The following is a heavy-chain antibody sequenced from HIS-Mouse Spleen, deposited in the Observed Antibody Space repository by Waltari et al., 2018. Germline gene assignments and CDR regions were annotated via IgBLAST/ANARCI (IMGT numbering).Heavy chain of an antibody. CDR1: GFTFSSYG. J-gene: IGHJ4*02. CDR3: AKGGLMVYAIGDY. D-gene: IGHD2-8*01. Sequence: QVQLVESGGGVVQPGRSLRLSCAASGFTFSSYGMPWVRRAPGKGLEWVEVIWYDGSNKYYADSVKGRFTISRDNSKNTLYLQMNSLRAEDTAVYYCAKGGLMVYAIGDYWGQGTLVTVSS. CDR2: IWYDGSNK. V-gene: IGHV3-33*06.